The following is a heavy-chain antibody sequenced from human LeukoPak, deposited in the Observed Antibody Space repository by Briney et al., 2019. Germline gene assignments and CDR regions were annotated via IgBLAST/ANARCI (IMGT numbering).Heavy chain of an antibody. Sequence: ASVKVSCKASGYTFTSYDINWVRQATGQGLEWMGWMNPNSGNTGYAQKFQGRVTMTRNTSISTAYMELSSLRSEDTAVYYCARSSVLLWFGELLAPGGYYYGMDVWGQGTTVIVSS. CDR3: ARSSVLLWFGELLAPGGYYYGMDV. J-gene: IGHJ6*02. D-gene: IGHD3-10*01. CDR1: GYTFTSYD. CDR2: MNPNSGNT. V-gene: IGHV1-8*01.